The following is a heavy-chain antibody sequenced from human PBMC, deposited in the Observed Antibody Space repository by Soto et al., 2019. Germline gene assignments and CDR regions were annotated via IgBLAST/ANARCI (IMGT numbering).Heavy chain of an antibody. J-gene: IGHJ4*02. CDR2: MYSSGSS. D-gene: IGHD2-15*01. CDR3: AREWSAFDY. CDR1: GGSIPSYK. V-gene: IGHV4-59*01. Sequence: QVQLQESGPGLVKPSETLSLTCTVSGGSIPSYKWSWIRQSPGKGLEWIAYMYSSGSSSYNPPLKSRVTISVDTSKNQSYLKLNSATAADTAGHYCAREWSAFDYWGQGILVTVSS.